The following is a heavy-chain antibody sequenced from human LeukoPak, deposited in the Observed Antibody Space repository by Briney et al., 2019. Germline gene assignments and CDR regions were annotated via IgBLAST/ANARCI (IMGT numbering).Heavy chain of an antibody. CDR2: ISYDGTTK. J-gene: IGHJ3*02. Sequence: GGSLRLSCAASGFSFSTYGMHWVRQAPGKGLEWVALISYDGTTKYYADSVKGRFTISRDNFQNTLYLQMNSLRPDDTAVYHCAKGGPSRDYYDRGDYYPDAFDIWGQGTMVTVSS. V-gene: IGHV3-30*18. CDR3: AKGGPSRDYYDRGDYYPDAFDI. D-gene: IGHD3-22*01. CDR1: GFSFSTYG.